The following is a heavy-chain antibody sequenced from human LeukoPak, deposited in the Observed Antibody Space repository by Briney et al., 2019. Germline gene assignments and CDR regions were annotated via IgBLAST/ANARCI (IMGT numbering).Heavy chain of an antibody. CDR1: GYTFTGYY. J-gene: IGHJ5*02. Sequence: ASVNVSRKASGYTFTGYYMHWVRQAPAQGLEWMGWINPNSGGTNYAQKFQGRVTMTRDTSISTANMELSRLRSDDTAVYYCARDIVMVTYWFDPWGQGTVVTVSS. D-gene: IGHD5-18*01. CDR2: INPNSGGT. V-gene: IGHV1-2*02. CDR3: ARDIVMVTYWFDP.